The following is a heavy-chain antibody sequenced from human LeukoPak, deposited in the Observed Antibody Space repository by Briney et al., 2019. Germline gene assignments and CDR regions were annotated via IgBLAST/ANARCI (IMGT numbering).Heavy chain of an antibody. D-gene: IGHD3-3*01. CDR3: AKDKEEWLSGFDY. J-gene: IGHJ4*02. Sequence: GRSLRLSCAASGFTFDDYAMHWVRQAPGKGLEWVSGISWNSGSIGYADSVKGRFTISRDNAKNSLYLQMNSLRAEDTALYYCAKDKEEWLSGFDYWGQGTLVTASS. V-gene: IGHV3-9*01. CDR1: GFTFDDYA. CDR2: ISWNSGSI.